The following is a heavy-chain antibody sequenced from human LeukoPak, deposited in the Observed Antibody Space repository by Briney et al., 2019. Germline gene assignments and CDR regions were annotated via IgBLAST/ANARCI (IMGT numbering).Heavy chain of an antibody. CDR2: ISANNGDR. D-gene: IGHD1-1*01. CDR3: VRKGRQLAPDS. V-gene: IGHV1-18*04. CDR1: GYTFTGYY. Sequence: GASVKVSCKASGYTFTGYYMHWVRQAPGQGLEWMGWISANNGDRHYAQNVQDRVTLTTDTSTSTAYMDLRSLRSDDAAVYYCVRKGRQLAPDSWGQGTLVTVSS. J-gene: IGHJ4*02.